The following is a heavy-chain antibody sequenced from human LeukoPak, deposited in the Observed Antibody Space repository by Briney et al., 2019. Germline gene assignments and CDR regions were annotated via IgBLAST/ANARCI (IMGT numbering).Heavy chain of an antibody. Sequence: SVKVSCKASGGTFSSYAISWVRQAPGQGLEWMGGIIPIFGTANYAQKFQGRVTITADKSTSTAYMELSSLRSEDTAVYYCARGEVVAATPYYFDYWGQGTLVTASS. V-gene: IGHV1-69*06. CDR3: ARGEVVAATPYYFDY. CDR2: IIPIFGTA. J-gene: IGHJ4*02. D-gene: IGHD2-15*01. CDR1: GGTFSSYA.